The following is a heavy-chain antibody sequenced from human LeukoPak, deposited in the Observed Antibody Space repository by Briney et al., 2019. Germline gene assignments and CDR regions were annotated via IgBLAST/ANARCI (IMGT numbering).Heavy chain of an antibody. D-gene: IGHD6-13*01. CDR2: ISAYNGNT. CDR1: GYTFTSYG. Sequence: GASVKVSCKASGYTFTSYGISWVRQAPGQGLEWMGWISAYNGNTNYAQKLQGRVTMTTDTSTSTVYMELRSLRSDDTAVYYCARDRTCGSSWWFYWGQGTLVTVSS. CDR3: ARDRTCGSSWWFY. J-gene: IGHJ4*02. V-gene: IGHV1-18*01.